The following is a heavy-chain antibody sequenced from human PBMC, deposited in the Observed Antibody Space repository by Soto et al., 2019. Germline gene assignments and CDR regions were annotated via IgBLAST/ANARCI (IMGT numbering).Heavy chain of an antibody. V-gene: IGHV3-21*01. CDR2: ISSSSSYI. CDR3: AKEAATIPGY. J-gene: IGHJ4*02. CDR1: GFTFSSYS. Sequence: GGSLRLSCAASGFTFSSYSMNWVRQAPGKGLEWVSSISSSSSYIYYADSVKGRFTISRDNSKNTLYLQMNSLRAEDTAVYYCAKEAATIPGYWGQGTLVTVSS. D-gene: IGHD5-12*01.